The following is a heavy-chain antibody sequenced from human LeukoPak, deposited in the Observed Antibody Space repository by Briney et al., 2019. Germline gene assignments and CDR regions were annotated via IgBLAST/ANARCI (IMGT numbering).Heavy chain of an antibody. V-gene: IGHV4-34*01. CDR2: INHSGST. J-gene: IGHJ4*02. D-gene: IGHD3-16*01. Sequence: SETLSLTCAVYGGSFSGYYWSWIRQPPGKGLEWIGEINHSGSTNYNPPLKSRVTISVDTSKNQFSLKLSSVTAADTAVYYCARHYGPWGQGTLVTVSS. CDR1: GGSFSGYY. CDR3: ARHYGP.